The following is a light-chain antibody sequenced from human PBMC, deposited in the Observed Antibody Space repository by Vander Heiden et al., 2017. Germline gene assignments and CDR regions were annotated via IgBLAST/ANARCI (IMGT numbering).Light chain of an antibody. Sequence: DTQITQSPSTLSASVGDRVTITCRASQSIHSWLAWYQQKPGKAPKLLIFDASTLESGVPSRFSGSGSGTEFTLTISSLQPDDFATYYCLQHNTFSPWTFGQGTKVEIE. V-gene: IGKV1-5*01. J-gene: IGKJ1*01. CDR3: LQHNTFSPWT. CDR2: DAS. CDR1: QSIHSW.